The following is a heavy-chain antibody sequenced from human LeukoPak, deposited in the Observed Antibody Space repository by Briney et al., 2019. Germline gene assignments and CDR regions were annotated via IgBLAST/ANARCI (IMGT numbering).Heavy chain of an antibody. CDR3: ATGASGSWDF. CDR2: ISPDGSTK. CDR1: GFTFSRSW. V-gene: IGHV3-7*03. D-gene: IGHD6-13*01. Sequence: PGGSLILSCAASGFTFSRSWMSWVRQPPGKGLEWVANISPDGSTKYHMDSVKGRFTISRDNAKDSLYLEMSRLRDDDTAMYYCATGASGSWDFGGQGTLVTVSS. J-gene: IGHJ4*02.